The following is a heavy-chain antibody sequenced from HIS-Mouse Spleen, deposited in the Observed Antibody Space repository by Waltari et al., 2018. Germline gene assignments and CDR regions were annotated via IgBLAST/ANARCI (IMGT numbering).Heavy chain of an antibody. CDR3: ARGSIAVPDY. V-gene: IGHV3-30-3*01. CDR1: GFPFSSYA. Sequence: QVQLVESGGGVVQPGRSLRLSCAASGFPFSSYAMPWVRQAPGKGLEWVAVISYDGSNKYYADSVKGRFTISRDNSKNTLYLQMNSLRAEDTAVYYCARGSIAVPDYWGQGTLVTVSS. D-gene: IGHD6-19*01. J-gene: IGHJ4*02. CDR2: ISYDGSNK.